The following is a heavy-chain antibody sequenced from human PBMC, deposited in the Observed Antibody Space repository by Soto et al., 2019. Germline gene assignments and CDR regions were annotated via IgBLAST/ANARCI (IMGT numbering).Heavy chain of an antibody. Sequence: ASVKVSCKVSGYTLTELSMHWVRQAPGKGLEWMGGFDPEDGETIYAQKFQGRVTMTEDTSTDTAYMELSSLRSEDTAVYYCTSGSYYNNWFDTWGQGTLVTVSS. CDR2: FDPEDGET. J-gene: IGHJ5*02. CDR3: TSGSYYNNWFDT. D-gene: IGHD3-10*01. CDR1: GYTLTELS. V-gene: IGHV1-24*01.